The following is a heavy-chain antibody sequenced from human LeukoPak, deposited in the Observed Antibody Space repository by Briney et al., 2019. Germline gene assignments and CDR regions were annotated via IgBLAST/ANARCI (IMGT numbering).Heavy chain of an antibody. J-gene: IGHJ2*01. CDR1: GGSISSGGYY. D-gene: IGHD5-12*01. CDR2: IYYSGST. V-gene: IGHV4-31*03. CDR3: ARGGGGYSWYFDL. Sequence: SETLSLTCTVSGGSISSGGYYWSWIRQHPGKGLEWVGYIYYSGSTYYTPSLKNRVTISVATSKNQFSLRLSSVTAVDTAVYYCARGGGGYSWYFDLWGRGTLVTVSS.